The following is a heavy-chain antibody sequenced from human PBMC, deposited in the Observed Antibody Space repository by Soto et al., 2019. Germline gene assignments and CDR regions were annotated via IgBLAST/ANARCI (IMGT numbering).Heavy chain of an antibody. CDR3: ARVWAYSGYEHLYYCYYMDV. J-gene: IGHJ6*03. D-gene: IGHD5-12*01. CDR2: INHSGST. Sequence: PSETLSLTCAVYGGSFSGYYWSWIRQPPGKGLEWIGEINHSGSTNYNPSLKSRVTISVDTSKNQFSLKLSSVTAADTAVYYCARVWAYSGYEHLYYCYYMDVWGQGTTVTVSS. CDR1: GGSFSGYY. V-gene: IGHV4-34*01.